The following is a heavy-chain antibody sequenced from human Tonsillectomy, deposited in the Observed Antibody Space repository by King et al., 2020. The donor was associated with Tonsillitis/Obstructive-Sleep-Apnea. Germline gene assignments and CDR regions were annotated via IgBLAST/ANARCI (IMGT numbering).Heavy chain of an antibody. CDR2: MYYSGNT. Sequence: VLLQESGPGLVKPSETLSLTCTVSSGSVSSYYWSWIRQPPGKGLEWIGYMYYSGNTIYSPSLKSRVSISIDTSKNQFSLNLSSVTAADTAVYYCARGGTNWFDLWGQGTLVTVSS. V-gene: IGHV4-59*02. D-gene: IGHD1-1*01. J-gene: IGHJ5*02. CDR3: ARGGTNWFDL. CDR1: SGSVSSYY.